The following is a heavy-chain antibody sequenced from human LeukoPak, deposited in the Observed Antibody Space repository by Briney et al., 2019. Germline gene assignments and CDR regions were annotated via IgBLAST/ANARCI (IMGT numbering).Heavy chain of an antibody. CDR1: GFTFSDYY. Sequence: GGSLRLSCAASGFTFSDYYMGWIRQAPGKGLEWVSYITANGSPIYYADSMRGRFTMSRDNAKKSLYLQMNSLRAEDTAVYYCARAKYDTSGYYYSGFDIWGQGTMVTVSS. V-gene: IGHV3-11*04. J-gene: IGHJ3*02. CDR3: ARAKYDTSGYYYSGFDI. D-gene: IGHD3-22*01. CDR2: ITANGSPI.